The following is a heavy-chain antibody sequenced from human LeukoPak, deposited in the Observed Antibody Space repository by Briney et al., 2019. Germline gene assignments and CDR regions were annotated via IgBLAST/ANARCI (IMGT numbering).Heavy chain of an antibody. J-gene: IGHJ4*02. CDR3: AREVGYCSSTTCYRPLDY. CDR2: VSSNGGST. Sequence: PGGSLRLSCTASGFTLSSYAIHWVRQAPGKGPEYVSSVSSNGGSTYYANSVKGRFTISRDNSKNTLYLQMGSLRAEDMAVYYCAREVGYCSSTTCYRPLDYWGQGTLVTVSS. CDR1: GFTLSSYA. D-gene: IGHD2-2*02. V-gene: IGHV3-64*01.